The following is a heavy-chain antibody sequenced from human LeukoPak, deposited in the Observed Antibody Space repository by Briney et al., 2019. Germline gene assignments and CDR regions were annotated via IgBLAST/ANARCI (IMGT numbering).Heavy chain of an antibody. CDR2: INPNGGGP. CDR3: ARGDYTLQSLFGVVIIGDHYYYYGMDV. V-gene: IGHV1-2*02. D-gene: IGHD3-3*01. CDR1: GNIFTGYY. Sequence: GASVKVSCKASGNIFTGYYLHWVRQAPGQGLEWMGWINPNGGGPKYAPKFQGRVTMTRDTSINTVYMELSRLRSDDTAVYYCARGDYTLQSLFGVVIIGDHYYYYGMDVWGQGTTVTVSS. J-gene: IGHJ6*02.